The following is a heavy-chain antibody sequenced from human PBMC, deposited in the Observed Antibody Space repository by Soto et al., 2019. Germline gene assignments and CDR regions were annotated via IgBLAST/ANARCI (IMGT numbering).Heavy chain of an antibody. Sequence: SETLSLTCTVSGGSISSDDHYWSWIRQPPGKGLEWIGEINHSGSTNYKPSLKSRVTLSGDTSKNQNSLRMSSMTVAETADYYCAVHRATPGVALSNWFGPWGQGSLVTVSS. CDR1: GGSISSDDHY. D-gene: IGHD3-10*01. CDR2: INHSGST. V-gene: IGHV4-30-4*02. CDR3: AVHRATPGVALSNWFGP. J-gene: IGHJ5*02.